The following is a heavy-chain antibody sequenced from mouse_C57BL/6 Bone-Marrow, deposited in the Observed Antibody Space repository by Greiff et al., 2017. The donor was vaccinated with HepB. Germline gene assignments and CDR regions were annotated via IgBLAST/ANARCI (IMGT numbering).Heavy chain of an antibody. CDR1: GFTFSDYG. CDR3: ARKGDYYGSSYWYFDV. CDR2: ISNLAYSI. V-gene: IGHV5-15*01. D-gene: IGHD1-1*01. Sequence: EVQGVESGGGLVQPGGSLKLSCAASGFTFSDYGMAWVRQAPRKGPEWVAFISNLAYSIYYADTVTGRFTISRENAKNTLYLEMRSLRSEDTAMYYCARKGDYYGSSYWYFDVWGTGTTVTVSS. J-gene: IGHJ1*03.